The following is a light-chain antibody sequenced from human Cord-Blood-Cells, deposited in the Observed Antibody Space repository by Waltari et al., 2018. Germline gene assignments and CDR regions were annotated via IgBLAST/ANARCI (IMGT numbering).Light chain of an antibody. CDR3: QQRSNWLT. J-gene: IGKJ4*01. CDR1: KSVSSY. V-gene: IGKV3-11*01. Sequence: EIVLTQSPATLSLSPGERATLSCRASKSVSSYLAWYQQKPGQAPRLLIYDASNSATGIPARFSSSGSGTDFTLTIRSLEPEDFAVYYCQQRSNWLTFGGGTKVEIK. CDR2: DAS.